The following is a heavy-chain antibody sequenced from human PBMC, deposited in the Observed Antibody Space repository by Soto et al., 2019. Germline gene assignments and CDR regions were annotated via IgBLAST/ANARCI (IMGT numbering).Heavy chain of an antibody. D-gene: IGHD3-3*02. CDR3: VKDAPQPFSD. J-gene: IGHJ4*02. Sequence: EVQLLESGGGLVQPGGSLRISCAASGFDFSNYGMSWVRQAPGKGLEWVSAISGTAHASYYAASVKGRFTISRDNSKNTLYLLLNSLRVEDTAVYFCVKDAPQPFSDWGQGTLVTVSS. CDR1: GFDFSNYG. CDR2: ISGTAHAS. V-gene: IGHV3-23*01.